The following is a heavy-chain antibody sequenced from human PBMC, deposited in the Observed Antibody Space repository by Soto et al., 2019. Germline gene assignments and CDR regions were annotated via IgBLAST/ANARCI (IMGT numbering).Heavy chain of an antibody. CDR3: ARTSYYDSSGYYGMDV. J-gene: IGHJ6*02. V-gene: IGHV5-51*01. CDR2: IYPGDSDT. CDR1: GYSFTSYG. Sequence: GESLKISSKGSGYSFTSYGIGWVRQMPGKGLEWMGIIYPGDSDTRYSPSFQGQVTISADKSISTAYLQWSSLKASDTAVYYCARTSYYDSSGYYGMDVWGQGTTVTVSS. D-gene: IGHD3-22*01.